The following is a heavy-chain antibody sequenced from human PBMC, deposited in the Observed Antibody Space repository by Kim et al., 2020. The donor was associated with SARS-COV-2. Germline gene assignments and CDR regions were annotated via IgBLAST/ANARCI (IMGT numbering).Heavy chain of an antibody. V-gene: IGHV3-30*04. CDR2: ISYDGSNK. Sequence: LSLTCAASGFTFSSYAMHWVRQAPGKGLEWVAVISYDGSNKYYADSVKGRFTISRDNSKNTLYLQMNSLRAEDTAVYYCARDGLATLFGYYYYGMDVWGQGTTVTVSS. J-gene: IGHJ6*02. CDR1: GFTFSSYA. D-gene: IGHD6-19*01. CDR3: ARDGLATLFGYYYYGMDV.